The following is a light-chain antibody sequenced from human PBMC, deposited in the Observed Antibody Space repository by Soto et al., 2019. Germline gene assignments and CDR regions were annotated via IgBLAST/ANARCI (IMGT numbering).Light chain of an antibody. CDR3: LQDYNYPWT. V-gene: IGKV1-5*01. J-gene: IGKJ1*01. Sequence: GDRVTITCRASQTISSWLAWYQQIPGKAPKLLIYDASNLESGVPSRFSGSGSGTDFTLTISSLQPEDFATYYCLQDYNYPWTFGQGTKVDIK. CDR1: QTISSW. CDR2: DAS.